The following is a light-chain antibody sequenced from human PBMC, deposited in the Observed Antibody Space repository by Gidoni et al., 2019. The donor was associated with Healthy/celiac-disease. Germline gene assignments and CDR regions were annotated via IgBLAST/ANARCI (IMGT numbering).Light chain of an antibody. CDR2: DAA. J-gene: IGKJ2*01. CDR3: HQRSNWPMYT. CDR1: QSVSSY. Sequence: EIVLTQSPATLSLSPGERATLSCRASQSVSSYLAWYQQKPGQTPRLLIYDAANRATGIPARCSGSGSGTDFTLTIISLEPEDFAVYYCHQRSNWPMYTFGQGTKLEIK. V-gene: IGKV3-11*01.